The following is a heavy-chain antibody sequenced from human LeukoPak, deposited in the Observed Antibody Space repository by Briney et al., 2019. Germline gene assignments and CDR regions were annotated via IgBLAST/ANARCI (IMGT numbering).Heavy chain of an antibody. D-gene: IGHD3-9*01. CDR3: ARHGDILTGYELAFDI. V-gene: IGHV4-39*01. CDR2: IYYSGST. Sequence: SETLSLTCTVSGGSISSSSYYWGWIRQPPGKGLEWIGSIYYSGSTYYNPSLKSRVTISVDTSKNQFSLKLSSVTAADTAVYYYARHGDILTGYELAFDIWGQGTMVTVS. CDR1: GGSISSSSYY. J-gene: IGHJ3*02.